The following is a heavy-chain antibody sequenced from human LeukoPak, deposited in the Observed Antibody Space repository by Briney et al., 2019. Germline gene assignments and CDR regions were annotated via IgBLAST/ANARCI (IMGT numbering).Heavy chain of an antibody. V-gene: IGHV4-39*01. D-gene: IGHD5-24*01. CDR1: GGSISSSNYY. CDR2: IYYSGSA. J-gene: IGHJ4*02. Sequence: SETLSLTCSVSGGSISSSNYYWGWIRQPPGKGLEWIGSIYYSGSAYYNPSLKSRVTISVDTSKNQSSLKLSSVTAADTAVYYCARRPTIFDYWGQGTLVTVSS. CDR3: ARRPTIFDY.